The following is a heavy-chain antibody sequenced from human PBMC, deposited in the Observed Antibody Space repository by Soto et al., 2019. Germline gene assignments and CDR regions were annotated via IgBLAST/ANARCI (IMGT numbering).Heavy chain of an antibody. CDR1: GGSISSGGYY. CDR3: ARGVLH. CDR2: ISYSGST. V-gene: IGHV4-31*03. Sequence: QVQLQESGPGLVQPSQTLSLTCTVSGGSISSGGYYWSWIRQHTGTGLEWIGHISYSGSTYYKTSLKSRVTIAVDTYRNQFSLIVNSVTAADTAVYYCARGVLHWGQGTLVTVSS. J-gene: IGHJ4*01.